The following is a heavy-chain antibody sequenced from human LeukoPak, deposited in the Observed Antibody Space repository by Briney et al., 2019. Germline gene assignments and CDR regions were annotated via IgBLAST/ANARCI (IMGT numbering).Heavy chain of an antibody. V-gene: IGHV3-23*01. D-gene: IGHD3-9*01. CDR2: ISGSGGST. CDR1: GFTFSSYA. J-gene: IGHJ3*02. Sequence: GGSLRLSCAASGFTFSSYAMSWVRQAPGKGLEWVSAISGSGGSTYYADSVKGRFTISRDNSKNTLYLQMNSLRAEDTAVYYCAKGVNYDILTGYFHAFDIWGQGTMVTVSS. CDR3: AKGVNYDILTGYFHAFDI.